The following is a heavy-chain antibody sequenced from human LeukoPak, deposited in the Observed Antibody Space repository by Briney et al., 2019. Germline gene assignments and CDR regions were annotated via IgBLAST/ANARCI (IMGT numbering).Heavy chain of an antibody. Sequence: ASVKVSCKASGYTFTSYDINWVRQAPGQGLEWMGWMNPNSGNTGYAQKFQGRVTMTRNTSISTAYMELSSLRSEDTAVYYCARDKTYYYDSSGLWAFDIWGQGTMVTVSS. V-gene: IGHV1-8*01. CDR2: MNPNSGNT. CDR1: GYTFTSYD. CDR3: ARDKTYYYDSSGLWAFDI. D-gene: IGHD3-22*01. J-gene: IGHJ3*02.